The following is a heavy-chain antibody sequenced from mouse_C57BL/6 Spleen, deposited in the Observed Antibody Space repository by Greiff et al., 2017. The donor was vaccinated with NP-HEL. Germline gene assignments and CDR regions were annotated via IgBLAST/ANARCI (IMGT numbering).Heavy chain of an antibody. CDR1: GYTFTEYT. CDR3: ASLDDYDGYFDY. Sequence: QVHVKQSGAELVKPGASVKLSCKASGYTFTEYTIHWVKQRSGQGLEWIGWFYPGSGSIKYNEKFKDKATLTADKSSSTVYMELSRLTSEDSAVYFCASLDDYDGYFDYWGQGTTLTVSS. D-gene: IGHD2-12*01. V-gene: IGHV1-62-2*01. CDR2: FYPGSGSI. J-gene: IGHJ2*01.